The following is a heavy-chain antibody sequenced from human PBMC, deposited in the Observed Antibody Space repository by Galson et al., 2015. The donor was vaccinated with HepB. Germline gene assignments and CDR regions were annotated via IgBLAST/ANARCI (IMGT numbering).Heavy chain of an antibody. CDR2: IYYSGST. V-gene: IGHV4-61*01. CDR1: GGSVSSGSYY. D-gene: IGHD1-26*01. J-gene: IGHJ6*02. CDR3: ARDRGGSYGVGAYYYGMDV. Sequence: SETLSLTCTVSGGSVSSGSYYWSWIRQPPGKGLEWIGYIYYSGSTNYNPSLKSRVTISVDTSKNQFSLKLSSVTAADTAVYYCARDRGGSYGVGAYYYGMDVWGQGTTVTVSS.